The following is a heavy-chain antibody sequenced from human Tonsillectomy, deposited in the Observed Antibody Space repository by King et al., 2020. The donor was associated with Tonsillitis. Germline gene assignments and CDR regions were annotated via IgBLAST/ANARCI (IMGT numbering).Heavy chain of an antibody. V-gene: IGHV3-7*01. CDR1: GFTFSSYW. J-gene: IGHJ6*02. CDR3: AGEVVPADWSGYYTWYYYYGMDV. CDR2: IKQDGSEK. D-gene: IGHD3-3*01. Sequence: VQLVESGGGLVQPGGSLRLSCAASGFTFSSYWMSWVRQAPGKGLEWVANIKQDGSEKYYVDSVKGRFTISRDNAKNSLYLQMNSLRAEDTAVYYCAGEVVPADWSGYYTWYYYYGMDVWGQGTTVTVSS.